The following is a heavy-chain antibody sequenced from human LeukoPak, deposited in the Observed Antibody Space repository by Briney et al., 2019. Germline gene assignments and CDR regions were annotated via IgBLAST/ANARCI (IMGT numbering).Heavy chain of an antibody. CDR1: GFTFSSYG. D-gene: IGHD2-8*02. V-gene: IGHV3-30*02. CDR3: AKDHYDTGGTYSFDP. CDR2: IWYDGSDK. J-gene: IGHJ5*02. Sequence: GGSLRLSCTASGFTFSSYGMHWVRQAPGKGLEWVAVIWYDGSDKYYGDSVKGRFTISRDNSKNRLYLQMNSLRAEDTAVYYCAKDHYDTGGTYSFDPWGRGTLVTVSS.